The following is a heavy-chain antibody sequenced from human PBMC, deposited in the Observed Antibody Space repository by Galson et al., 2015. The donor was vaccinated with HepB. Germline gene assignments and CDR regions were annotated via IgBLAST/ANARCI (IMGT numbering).Heavy chain of an antibody. Sequence: ETLSLTCTVSGGSISSYYWSWIRQPPGKGLEWIGYIYYSGSTNYNPSLESRVTISVDTSKNQFSLKLSSVTAADTAVYYCARQGYSYGIGYWGQGTLVTVSS. V-gene: IGHV4-59*08. CDR3: ARQGYSYGIGY. CDR2: IYYSGST. CDR1: GGSISSYY. J-gene: IGHJ4*02. D-gene: IGHD5-18*01.